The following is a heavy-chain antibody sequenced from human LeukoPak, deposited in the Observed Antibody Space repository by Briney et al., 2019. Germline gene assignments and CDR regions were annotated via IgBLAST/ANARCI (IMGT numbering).Heavy chain of an antibody. CDR2: ISAYNGNT. J-gene: IGHJ4*02. CDR1: GYTFSSYD. Sequence: ASVKVSCKASGYTFSSYDISWVRQAPGQGLEWMGWISAYNGNTNYAQKLQGRVTMTTDTSTSTAYLELSSLRSEDTAVYYCARARVPYDFWSGYDYWGQGTLVTVSS. D-gene: IGHD3-3*01. CDR3: ARARVPYDFWSGYDY. V-gene: IGHV1-18*01.